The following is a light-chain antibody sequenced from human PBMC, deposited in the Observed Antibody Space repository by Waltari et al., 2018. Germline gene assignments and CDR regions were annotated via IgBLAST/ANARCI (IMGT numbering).Light chain of an antibody. V-gene: IGKV4-1*01. CDR2: WAS. Sequence: VLTQPPSASGTPGQRATINCKSSQSVLHSSNNKNYLAWYQQKPGQPPKLLIYWASTRESGVPDRFSGSGSGTDFTLTISSLQAEDVAVYYCQQYFSPPETFGQGTKVEIK. J-gene: IGKJ1*01. CDR3: QQYFSPPET. CDR1: QSVLHSSNNKNY.